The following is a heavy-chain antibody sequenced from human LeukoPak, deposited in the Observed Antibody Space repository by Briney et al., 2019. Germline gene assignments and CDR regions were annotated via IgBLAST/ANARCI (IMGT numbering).Heavy chain of an antibody. CDR1: GYSFTSYW. CDR2: IYPGDSDT. D-gene: IGHD2-21*02. Sequence: GESLQISCKGSGYSFTSYWIGWVRQMPGKGLEWMGIIYPGDSDTRYSPSFQGQVTISADKSISTAYLQWSSLKASDTAMYYCARIYCGGDCYAFDAFDIWGQGTMVTVSS. V-gene: IGHV5-51*01. J-gene: IGHJ3*02. CDR3: ARIYCGGDCYAFDAFDI.